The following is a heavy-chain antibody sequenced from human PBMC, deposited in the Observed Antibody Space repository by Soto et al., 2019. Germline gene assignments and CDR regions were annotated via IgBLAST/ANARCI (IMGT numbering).Heavy chain of an antibody. CDR1: GFPFNDHA. V-gene: IGHV3-9*01. CDR3: ARDIGGAAAESYYFYGLDV. D-gene: IGHD6-25*01. Sequence: GGSLRLSCAASGFPFNDHAMHWVRQAPGKGLEWVSGISWSSKGMGYADSVKGRFTISRDNAKNSLYLQMDSLRLEDTASYYCARDIGGAAAESYYFYGLDVWGQGATVTVSS. J-gene: IGHJ6*02. CDR2: ISWSSKGM.